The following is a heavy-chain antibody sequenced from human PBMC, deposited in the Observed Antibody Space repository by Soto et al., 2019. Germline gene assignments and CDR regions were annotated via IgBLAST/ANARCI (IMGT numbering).Heavy chain of an antibody. V-gene: IGHV4-31*03. CDR1: GGSISSGGYY. J-gene: IGHJ5*02. Sequence: KSSETLSLTCTVSGGSISSGGYYWNWIRQHPGKGLEWIGYIYYSGSTYYNPSLKSRVTISVDTSKNQFSLKLSSVTAADTAVYYCARDGGYSYGRWWFDPWGQGTLVTVSS. D-gene: IGHD5-18*01. CDR2: IYYSGST. CDR3: ARDGGYSYGRWWFDP.